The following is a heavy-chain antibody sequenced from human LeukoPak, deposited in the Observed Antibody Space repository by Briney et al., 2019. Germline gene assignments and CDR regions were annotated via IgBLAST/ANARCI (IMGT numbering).Heavy chain of an antibody. CDR1: GGSIRSSSYY. D-gene: IGHD6-6*01. CDR3: ARGSSVPGYGYYYYMDV. V-gene: IGHV4-39*01. J-gene: IGHJ6*03. Sequence: SETLSLTCTVSGGSIRSSSYYWGWIRQPPGKGLEWIGSIYYSGSTYYNPSLKSRVTISVDTSKNQFSLKLSSVTAADTAVYYCARGSSVPGYGYYYYMDVWGKGTTVTVSS. CDR2: IYYSGST.